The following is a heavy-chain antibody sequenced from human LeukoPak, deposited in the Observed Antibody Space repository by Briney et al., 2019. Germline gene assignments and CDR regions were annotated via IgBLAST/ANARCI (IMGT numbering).Heavy chain of an antibody. Sequence: SETLSLTCTVSGGSISDYYWSWIRQPAGKGLEWIGRLYPSGSTNYNPSLKSRLTMSIDTSKNQFSLKLSSVTAADTAVYYCARRGQWGHFDYWGQGTLVTVSS. CDR2: LYPSGST. D-gene: IGHD2-8*01. V-gene: IGHV4-4*07. J-gene: IGHJ4*02. CDR1: GGSISDYY. CDR3: ARRGQWGHFDY.